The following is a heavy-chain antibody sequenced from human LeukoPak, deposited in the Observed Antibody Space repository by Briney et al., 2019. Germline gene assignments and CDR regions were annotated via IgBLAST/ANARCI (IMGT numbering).Heavy chain of an antibody. CDR1: GYSITSGYY. V-gene: IGHV4-38-2*02. D-gene: IGHD1-26*01. CDR3: ARFGGATDYFDY. Sequence: SETLSLTCTVSGYSITSGYYWGWIRQSPGKGLEWIGSIYHSGSTYYNPSLKSRVTISVDTSKNQFSLKLSSVTAADTAVYYCARFGGATDYFDYWGQGTLVTVSS. CDR2: IYHSGST. J-gene: IGHJ4*02.